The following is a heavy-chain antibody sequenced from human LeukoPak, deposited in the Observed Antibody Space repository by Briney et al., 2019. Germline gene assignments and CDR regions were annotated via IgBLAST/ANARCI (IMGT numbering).Heavy chain of an antibody. D-gene: IGHD6-19*01. V-gene: IGHV4-4*07. CDR2: IYTSGST. CDR1: GGSISPYY. J-gene: IGHJ4*02. Sequence: SETLSLTCTVSGGSISPYYWSWIRQPAGKGLEWIGRIYTSGSTNYNPSLKSRVTMSVDTSKNQFSLKLSSVTAADTAVYYCARSSYSSAIGRFDYWGQGTLVTVSS. CDR3: ARSSYSSAIGRFDY.